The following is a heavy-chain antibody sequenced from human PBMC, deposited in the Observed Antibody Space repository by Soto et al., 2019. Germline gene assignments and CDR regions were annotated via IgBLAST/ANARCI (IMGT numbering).Heavy chain of an antibody. CDR1: GGSISSYY. J-gene: IGHJ4*02. D-gene: IGHD3-10*01. CDR3: ARHRAITSESFDY. CDR2: IYYSGST. Sequence: SETLSLTCTVSGGSISSYYWSWIRQPPGKGLEWIGYIYYSGSTNYNPSLKSRVTISVDTSKNQFSLKLSSVTAADTAVYYCARHRAITSESFDYWGQGILVTVSS. V-gene: IGHV4-59*08.